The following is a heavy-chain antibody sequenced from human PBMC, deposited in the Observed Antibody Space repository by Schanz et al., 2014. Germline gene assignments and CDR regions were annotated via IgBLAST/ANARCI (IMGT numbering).Heavy chain of an antibody. CDR3: ARDRQQLVGRIGYYYGMDV. D-gene: IGHD6-13*01. V-gene: IGHV3-66*03. J-gene: IGHJ6*02. CDR2: MYINSGST. CDR1: GFTVNTNY. Sequence: LQLVESGGGLIQPGGSLRLSCAVSGFTVNTNYMSWVRQAPGKGLEWISSMYINSGSTQYADSVKGRFTISRDNSKNTLYLQMNSLRAEDTAVYYCARDRQQLVGRIGYYYGMDVWGQGTTVTVSS.